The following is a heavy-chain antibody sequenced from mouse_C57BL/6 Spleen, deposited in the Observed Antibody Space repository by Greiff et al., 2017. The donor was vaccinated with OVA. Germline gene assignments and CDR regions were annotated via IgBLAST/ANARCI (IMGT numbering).Heavy chain of an antibody. CDR2: ISSGSSTI. V-gene: IGHV5-17*01. CDR3: AREGLYYYYDVPYLDY. CDR1: GFTFSDYG. J-gene: IGHJ2*01. Sequence: DVKLVESGGGLVKPGGSLKLSCAASGFTFSDYGMHWVRQAPEKGLEWVAYISSGSSTIYYADTVKGRFTISRDNAKNTLFLQMTSLRSEDTAMYYCAREGLYYYYDVPYLDYWGQGTTLTVSS. D-gene: IGHD2-4*01.